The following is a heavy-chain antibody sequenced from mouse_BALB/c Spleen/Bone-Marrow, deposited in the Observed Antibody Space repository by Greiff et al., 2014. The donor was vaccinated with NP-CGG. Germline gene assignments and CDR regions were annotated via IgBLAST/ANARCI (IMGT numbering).Heavy chain of an antibody. V-gene: IGHV1-55*01. CDR1: GYNFTSYW. CDR2: IYPGSGST. Sequence: VQLQQSGAELVKPGTSVKLSCKASGYNFTSYWINWVKLRPGQGLEWIGDIYPGSGSTNYNEKFKSKATLTVDTSSSTAYMQLSSRASEDSALYYCARGAGANWDYFDYWGQGTTLTVSS. D-gene: IGHD4-1*01. CDR3: ARGAGANWDYFDY. J-gene: IGHJ2*01.